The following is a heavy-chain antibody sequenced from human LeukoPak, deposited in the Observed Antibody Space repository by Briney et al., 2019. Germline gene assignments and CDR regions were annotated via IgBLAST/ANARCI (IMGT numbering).Heavy chain of an antibody. Sequence: GGSLRLSCAASGFTVSSNYMTWVRQAPGKGLVWVSRLNADGNSITYADSVRGRFTISRDNAKNTVHLQMNSLRVEDTAIYFCAGAYSAYDPFDYWGQGILVTVSS. J-gene: IGHJ4*02. V-gene: IGHV3-74*01. CDR1: GFTVSSNY. CDR2: LNADGNSI. D-gene: IGHD5-12*01. CDR3: AGAYSAYDPFDY.